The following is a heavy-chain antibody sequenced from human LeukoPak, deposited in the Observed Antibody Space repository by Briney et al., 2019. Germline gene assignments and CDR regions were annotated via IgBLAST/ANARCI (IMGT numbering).Heavy chain of an antibody. V-gene: IGHV4-39*01. CDR3: ARQTERFHRSSGYCDY. CDR1: GGSISSSSYY. Sequence: NPSETLSLTCTVSGGSISSSSYYWGWLRQAPGKGLEWIGSVYYSGIAYYNPSLKSRVTVSVDTSKNQFSLKLSSVTAADTAVYLCARQTERFHRSSGYCDYWGQGTLVTVSS. CDR2: VYYSGIA. J-gene: IGHJ4*02. D-gene: IGHD3-22*01.